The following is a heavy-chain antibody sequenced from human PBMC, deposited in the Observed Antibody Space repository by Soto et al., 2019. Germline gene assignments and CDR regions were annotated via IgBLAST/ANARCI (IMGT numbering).Heavy chain of an antibody. J-gene: IGHJ5*02. Sequence: SETLSLTCAVSGGSITSGAYYWTWIRQHPGKGLEWIAYIHHSGRTYYNPSLKSRVTISVDTSNNQFSLKLSSVTAADTAVYYCARYYFDSSGYSNWFDPWGQGTLVTVSS. V-gene: IGHV4-31*11. D-gene: IGHD3-22*01. CDR1: GGSITSGAYY. CDR2: IHHSGRT. CDR3: ARYYFDSSGYSNWFDP.